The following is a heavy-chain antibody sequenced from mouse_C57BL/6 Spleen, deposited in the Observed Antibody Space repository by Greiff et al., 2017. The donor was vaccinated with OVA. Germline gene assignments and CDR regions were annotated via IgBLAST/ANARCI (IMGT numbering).Heavy chain of an antibody. Sequence: EVKLMESGEGLVKPGGSLKLSCAASGFTFSSYAMSWVRQTPEKRLEWVAYISSGGDYIYYADTVKGRFTISRDNARNTLYLQMSSLKSEDTAMYYCTRVELTGAWFAYWGQGTLVTVSA. CDR1: GFTFSSYA. CDR3: TRVELTGAWFAY. D-gene: IGHD4-1*01. J-gene: IGHJ3*01. CDR2: ISSGGDYI. V-gene: IGHV5-9-1*02.